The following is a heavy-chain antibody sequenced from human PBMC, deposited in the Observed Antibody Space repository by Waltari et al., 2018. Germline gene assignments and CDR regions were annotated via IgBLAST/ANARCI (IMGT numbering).Heavy chain of an antibody. CDR2: IYQSGGN. V-gene: IGHV4-4*02. CDR3: ATLAKTMVQGVEPFDY. D-gene: IGHD3-10*01. J-gene: IGHJ4*02. Sequence: QVQLQESGPGLVKPSGTLSLTCAVSGGSISSSNWWSWVRQPPGKGLEWIGEIYQSGGNNDNRTLKRRVTISVDKSKNQFSLKLSSVTAADTAVYYCATLAKTMVQGVEPFDYWGQGTLVTVSS. CDR1: GGSISSSNW.